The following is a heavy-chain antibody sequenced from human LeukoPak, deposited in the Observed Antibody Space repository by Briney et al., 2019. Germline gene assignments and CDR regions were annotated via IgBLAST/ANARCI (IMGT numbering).Heavy chain of an antibody. CDR3: ARSSGTGTFSY. CDR2: VYYGRSP. D-gene: IGHD6-25*01. J-gene: IGHJ4*02. Sequence: SETLSLTCTVSGDSISRSTYYWAWIRQPPGKGLEWIGSVYYGRSPYFNPSLESRATISVDTSKDHFSLKMSSVTAADTAVYYCARSSGTGTFSYWGQGTLVTVSS. CDR1: GDSISRSTYY. V-gene: IGHV4-39*02.